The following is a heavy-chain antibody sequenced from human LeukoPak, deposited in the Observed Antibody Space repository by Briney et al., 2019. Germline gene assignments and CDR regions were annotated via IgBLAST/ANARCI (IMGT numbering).Heavy chain of an antibody. V-gene: IGHV1-69*13. D-gene: IGHD3-22*01. Sequence: GASVKLSCKASGYTLTGYYMHWVRQAPGQGLEWMGGIIPIFGTANYAQKFQGRVTITADESTSTAYMELSSLRSEDTAVYYCARAPAEYYDSTFRYWGQGTLVTVSS. CDR3: ARAPAEYYDSTFRY. CDR1: GYTLTGYY. CDR2: IIPIFGTA. J-gene: IGHJ4*02.